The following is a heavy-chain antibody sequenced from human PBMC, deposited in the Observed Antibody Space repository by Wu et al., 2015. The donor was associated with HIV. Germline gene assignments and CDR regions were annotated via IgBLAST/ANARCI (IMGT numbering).Heavy chain of an antibody. V-gene: IGHV1-24*01. CDR3: ATASSYGSGMENWFDP. CDR1: GYTLTELS. Sequence: QVQLVQSGAEVKKPGASVKVSCKVSGYTLTELSMHWVRQAPGKGLEWMGGFDPEDGETIYAQKFQGRVTMTEDTSTDTAYMELSSLRSEDTAVYYCATASSYGSGMENWFDPGAREPWSPSPQ. J-gene: IGHJ5*02. CDR2: FDPEDGET. D-gene: IGHD3-10*01.